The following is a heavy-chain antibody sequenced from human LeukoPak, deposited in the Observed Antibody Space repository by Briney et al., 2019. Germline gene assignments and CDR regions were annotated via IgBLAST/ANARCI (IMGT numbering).Heavy chain of an antibody. D-gene: IGHD2-21*02. V-gene: IGHV4-59*08. CDR3: ARHDDVPVIRRGFDF. Sequence: SETLSLTCTVSGGSVSGYFWSWIRQSPGKGLEWIGCIYYRGRTLYSPSLKSRVTMSVDTSENQFSLRLSSVTAADTAVYYCARHDDVPVIRRGFDFWGQGTVVTVTS. CDR2: IYYRGRT. CDR1: GGSVSGYF. J-gene: IGHJ4*02.